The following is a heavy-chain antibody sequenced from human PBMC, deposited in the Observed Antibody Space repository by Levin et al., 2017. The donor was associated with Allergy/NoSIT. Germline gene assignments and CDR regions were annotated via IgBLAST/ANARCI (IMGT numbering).Heavy chain of an antibody. CDR1: GGSISSGDYY. CDR3: ARVDRGYSYGWADY. CDR2: IYYSGST. Sequence: SETLSLTCTVSGGSISSGDYYWSWIRQPPGKGLEWIGYIYYSGSTYYNPSLKSRVTISVDTSKNQFSLKLSSVTAADTAVYYCARVDRGYSYGWADYWGQGTLVTVSS. J-gene: IGHJ4*02. D-gene: IGHD5-18*01. V-gene: IGHV4-30-4*01.